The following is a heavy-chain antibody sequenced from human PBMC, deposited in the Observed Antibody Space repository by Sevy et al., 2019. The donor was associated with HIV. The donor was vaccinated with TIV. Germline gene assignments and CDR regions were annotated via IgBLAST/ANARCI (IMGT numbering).Heavy chain of an antibody. V-gene: IGHV3-30*18. Sequence: GGSLRLSCAASGFNFSSYGMHWVRQAPGKGLEWVAVISYAGSSKYYADSVKGRFTISRDNSKNTLYLQINSLRAEDTAVYYCAKESGSYYDLWSGQDAFDIWGQGTMVTVSS. CDR3: AKESGSYYDLWSGQDAFDI. CDR1: GFNFSSYG. CDR2: ISYAGSSK. D-gene: IGHD3-3*01. J-gene: IGHJ3*02.